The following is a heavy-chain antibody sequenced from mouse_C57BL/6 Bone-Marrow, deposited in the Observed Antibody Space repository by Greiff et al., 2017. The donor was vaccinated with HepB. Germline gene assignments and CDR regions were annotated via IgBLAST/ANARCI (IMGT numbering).Heavy chain of an antibody. CDR1: GYSITSGYY. Sequence: ESGPGLVKPSQSLSLTCSVTGYSITSGYYWNWIRQFPGNKLEWMGYISYDGSNNYNPSLKNRIAITRETSKNQFFLKLNSVTTEDTATFYCASLYDYDVAWFAYWGQGTLVTVSA. V-gene: IGHV3-6*01. CDR3: ASLYDYDVAWFAY. D-gene: IGHD2-4*01. J-gene: IGHJ3*01. CDR2: ISYDGSN.